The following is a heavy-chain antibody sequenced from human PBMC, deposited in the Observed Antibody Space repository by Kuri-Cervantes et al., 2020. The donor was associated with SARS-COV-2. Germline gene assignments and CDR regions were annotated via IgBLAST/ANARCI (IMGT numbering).Heavy chain of an antibody. D-gene: IGHD3-16*01. CDR3: AKAVLGLGCFFDL. J-gene: IGHJ2*01. CDR2: INHSGST. CDR1: GGSISSYY. Sequence: ESLKISCTVAGGSISSYYWGWIREPAGKGLEWIGEINHSGSTNYNPSLQSRVTISGDTSKNQFYLELSSVTAADTAVYYCAKAVLGLGCFFDLWGRGTLVTVSS. V-gene: IGHV4-34*01.